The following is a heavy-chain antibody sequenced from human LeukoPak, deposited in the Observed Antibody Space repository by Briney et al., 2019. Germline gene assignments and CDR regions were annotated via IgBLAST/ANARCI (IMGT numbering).Heavy chain of an antibody. CDR2: INGDGRNI. J-gene: IGHJ6*02. V-gene: IGHV3-74*01. CDR1: GFTFSTYW. Sequence: GGSLRLSCAASGFTFSTYWMHWVRQAPGKGLVWVSRINGDGRNINYADSVRGRFTISRDNAKNTLYLQMNTLRVEDTAVYYCTRDLMDYDVSTGLHHYYMDVWGQGTTVTVSS. D-gene: IGHD3-9*01. CDR3: TRDLMDYDVSTGLHHYYMDV.